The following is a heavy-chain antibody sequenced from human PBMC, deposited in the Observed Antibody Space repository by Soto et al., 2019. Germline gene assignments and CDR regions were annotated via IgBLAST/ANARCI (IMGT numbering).Heavy chain of an antibody. J-gene: IGHJ4*02. CDR3: ARSVLSGYYPY. CDR1: GGSFSGYY. CDR2: INHSGST. V-gene: IGHV4-34*01. Sequence: SETLSLTCAVYGGSFSGYYWSWIRQPPGKGLEWIGEINHSGSTNYNPSLKSRVTISVDTSKNQFSLKLSSVTAADTAVYYCARSVLSGYYPYWGQGTLVTVS. D-gene: IGHD3-22*01.